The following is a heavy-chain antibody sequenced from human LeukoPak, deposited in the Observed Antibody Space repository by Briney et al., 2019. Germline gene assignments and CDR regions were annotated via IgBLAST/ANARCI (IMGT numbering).Heavy chain of an antibody. J-gene: IGHJ5*02. Sequence: SETLSLTCTVSGGSIRNYYWNWIRQPPGKGLEWIGYIYDSGSTNYNPSLKSRVTISVDMSKNQFSLKLSSVTAADTAVYYCARDYAGSSSWNWLDPWGQGTLVTVSS. CDR2: IYDSGST. CDR3: ARDYAGSSSWNWLDP. CDR1: GGSIRNYY. V-gene: IGHV4-59*01. D-gene: IGHD6-13*01.